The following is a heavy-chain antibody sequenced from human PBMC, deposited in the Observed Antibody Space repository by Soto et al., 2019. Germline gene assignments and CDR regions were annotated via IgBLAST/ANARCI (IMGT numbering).Heavy chain of an antibody. D-gene: IGHD3-10*01. V-gene: IGHV1-69*06. Sequence: QVHLVQSGAEVRKPGSSVRVSCKASGDTFTKYAISWLRQAPGQGLEWMGGIVPVFGRVTYAQRFQDRVSTIANKSTAMSYPELSSLAADDTAVYFCGEVASGSTWDYLDYWGEGTLVTVFS. J-gene: IGHJ4*02. CDR2: IVPVFGRV. CDR3: GEVASGSTWDYLDY. CDR1: GDTFTKYA.